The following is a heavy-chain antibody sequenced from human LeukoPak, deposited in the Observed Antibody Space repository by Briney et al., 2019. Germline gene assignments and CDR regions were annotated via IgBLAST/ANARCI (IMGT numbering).Heavy chain of an antibody. J-gene: IGHJ3*02. D-gene: IGHD6-19*01. CDR1: GYTFTSYY. V-gene: IGHV1-46*01. CDR3: ALDGYSSGWYRDDAFDI. Sequence: ASVKVSCKASGYTFTSYYMHWVRQAPGQGLEWMGIINPSGGSTRYAQKFQGRLTMTRDMSTSTVYMELSSLRSDDTAVYYCALDGYSSGWYRDDAFDIWGQGTMVTVSS. CDR2: INPSGGST.